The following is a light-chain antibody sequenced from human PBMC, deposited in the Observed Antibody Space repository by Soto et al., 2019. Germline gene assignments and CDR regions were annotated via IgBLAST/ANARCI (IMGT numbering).Light chain of an antibody. CDR2: DVT. J-gene: IGLJ1*01. CDR3: SSYAGTHIV. Sequence: QSVLTQPPSASGAPGQSVTISCTGNSSDVGGYDYVSWYQQHPGKAPKLMIYDVTKRPSGVPDRFSGSKSANTASLTVSGLQAEDEADYYCSSYAGTHIVFGTGTRSPS. V-gene: IGLV2-8*01. CDR1: SSDVGGYDY.